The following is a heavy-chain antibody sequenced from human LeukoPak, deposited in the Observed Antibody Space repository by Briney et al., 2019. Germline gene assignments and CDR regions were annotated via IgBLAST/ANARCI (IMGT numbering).Heavy chain of an antibody. CDR1: GGSISSSSYY. J-gene: IGHJ3*02. CDR2: IYYSGST. CDR3: ARTTRTPRGAFDI. V-gene: IGHV4-39*07. D-gene: IGHD1-1*01. Sequence: SETLSLTCTVSGGSISSSSYYWGWIRQPPGKGLEWIGSIYYSGSTYYNPSLKSRVTISVDTSKNQFSLKLSSVTAADTAVYYCARTTRTPRGAFDIWGQGTMVTVSS.